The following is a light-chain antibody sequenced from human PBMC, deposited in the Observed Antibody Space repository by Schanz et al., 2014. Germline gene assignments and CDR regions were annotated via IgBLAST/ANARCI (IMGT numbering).Light chain of an antibody. V-gene: IGLV7-46*01. CDR2: DTN. Sequence: QAVVTQEPSLTVSPGGTVTLTCGSSTGAVTTGHYPYWFQQKPGQAPRTLIYDTNNKLSWTPARFSGSLVGGKAALTLSGVQPEDEADYYCLLKFGGVQVFGGGTKLTVL. J-gene: IGLJ2*01. CDR3: LLKFGGVQV. CDR1: TGAVTTGHY.